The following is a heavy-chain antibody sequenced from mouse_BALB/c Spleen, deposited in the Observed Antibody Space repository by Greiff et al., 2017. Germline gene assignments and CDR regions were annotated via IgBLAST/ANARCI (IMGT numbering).Heavy chain of an antibody. Sequence: EVQRVESGGGLVQPGGSRKLSCAASGFTFSSFGMHWVRQAPEKGLEWVAYISSGSSTIYYADTVKGRFTISRDNPKNTLFLQMTSLRSEDTAMYYCARSDSYGNLRSMDYWGQGTSVTVSS. CDR2: ISSGSSTI. V-gene: IGHV5-17*02. CDR3: ARSDSYGNLRSMDY. D-gene: IGHD2-1*01. J-gene: IGHJ4*01. CDR1: GFTFSSFG.